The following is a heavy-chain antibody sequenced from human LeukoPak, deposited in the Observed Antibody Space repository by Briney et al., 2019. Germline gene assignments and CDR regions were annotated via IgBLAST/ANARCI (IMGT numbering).Heavy chain of an antibody. CDR3: AKPSRGWLQFDAFDI. CDR1: GGSISSSSYY. Sequence: PSETLSLACTVSGGSISSSSYYWGWIRQPPGKGLEWIGSIYYSGSTYYNPSLKSRVTISVDTSKNQFSLKLSSVTAADTAVYYCAKPSRGWLQFDAFDIWRQGTMVTVSS. CDR2: IYYSGST. J-gene: IGHJ3*02. V-gene: IGHV4-39*01. D-gene: IGHD5-24*01.